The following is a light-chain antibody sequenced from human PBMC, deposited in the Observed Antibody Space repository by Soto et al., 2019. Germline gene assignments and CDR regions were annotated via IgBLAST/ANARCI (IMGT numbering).Light chain of an antibody. J-gene: IGLJ3*02. CDR1: SSNIGAGYN. V-gene: IGLV1-40*01. Sequence: QSVLTQPPSVSGTPGQRVTISCTGSSSNIGAGYNVHWYQQLPGKAPKLLIYGNSNRPSGFPDRFSGSKSGTSASLAITGLQAEDEADYYCQSYDSSLGGWVFGGGTKLTVL. CDR3: QSYDSSLGGWV. CDR2: GNS.